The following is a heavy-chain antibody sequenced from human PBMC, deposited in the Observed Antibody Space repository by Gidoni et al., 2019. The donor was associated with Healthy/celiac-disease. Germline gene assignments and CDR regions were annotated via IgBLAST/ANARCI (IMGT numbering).Heavy chain of an antibody. V-gene: IGHV4-39*01. CDR2: IYYSGST. J-gene: IGHJ4*02. CDR1: GGPISSSSYC. D-gene: IGHD3-9*01. CDR3: ASPQLRYFESTKNFDY. Sequence: LSLTCTVSGGPISSSSYCWGWIRQPPGKGLEWIGSIYYSGSTYYNPSLKSRVTISVDTSKNQFSLKLSSVTAADTAVYYCASPQLRYFESTKNFDYWGQGTLVTVSS.